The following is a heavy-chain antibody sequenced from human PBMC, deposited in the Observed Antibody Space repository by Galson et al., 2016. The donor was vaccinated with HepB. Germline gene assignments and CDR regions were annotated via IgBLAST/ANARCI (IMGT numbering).Heavy chain of an antibody. Sequence: SETLSLTCSVSGGSISSSSSYWGWIRQPPGKGLEWIGSIHYSGNTYYNPSLKSRVTISVDTSKNQLSLKLSFVTVADTAVYYCARHDWSGYSYGYDYWGQGTLVTVSS. CDR2: IHYSGNT. J-gene: IGHJ4*02. CDR1: GGSISSSSSY. CDR3: ARHDWSGYSYGYDY. V-gene: IGHV4-39*01. D-gene: IGHD5-18*01.